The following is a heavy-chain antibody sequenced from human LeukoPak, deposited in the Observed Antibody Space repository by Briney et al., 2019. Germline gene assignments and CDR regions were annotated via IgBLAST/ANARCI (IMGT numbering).Heavy chain of an antibody. CDR1: GLTFSSYA. CDR3: ARVSGGIVVVPAAILY. J-gene: IGHJ4*02. D-gene: IGHD2-2*01. Sequence: TGGSLRLSCAASGLTFSSYAMHWVRQAPGKGLEWVAVMSYDGSNKYYADSVKGRFTISGDTSKNTLYLQMNSLTTEDTAVYYCARVSGGIVVVPAAILYWGQGTLVTVSS. V-gene: IGHV3-30-3*01. CDR2: MSYDGSNK.